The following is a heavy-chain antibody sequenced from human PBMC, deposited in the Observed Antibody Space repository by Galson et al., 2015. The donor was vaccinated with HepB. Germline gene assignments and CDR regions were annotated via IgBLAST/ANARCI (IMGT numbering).Heavy chain of an antibody. CDR1: GFTFSDYY. CDR3: ARAPRISDS. D-gene: IGHD2-15*01. J-gene: IGHJ4*02. CDR2: TSGSGTII. V-gene: IGHV3-11*01. Sequence: SLRLSCAASGFTFSDYYMSWIRQAPGKGLEWVSFTSGSGTIIYYADSVKGRFTISRDNAKNSLYLQMNSLKAEDTAVYYCARAPRISDSWGQGTLVTVSS.